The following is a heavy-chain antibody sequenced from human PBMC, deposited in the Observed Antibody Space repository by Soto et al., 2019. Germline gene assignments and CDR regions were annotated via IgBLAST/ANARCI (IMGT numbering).Heavy chain of an antibody. CDR1: GGSISSGGYY. Sequence: QVQLQESGPGLVKPSQTLSLTCTVSGGSISSGGYYWSWIRQHPGKGLEWIGYIYYSGSTYYNPSLKSRVTISVDTSKTQFSLKLSSVTAADTAVYYCARAGGYTAMVGEPNDYWGQGTLVTVSS. D-gene: IGHD5-18*01. CDR3: ARAGGYTAMVGEPNDY. V-gene: IGHV4-31*03. CDR2: IYYSGST. J-gene: IGHJ4*02.